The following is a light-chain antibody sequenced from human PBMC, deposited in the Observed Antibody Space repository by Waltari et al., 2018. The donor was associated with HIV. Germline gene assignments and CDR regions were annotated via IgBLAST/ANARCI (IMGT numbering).Light chain of an antibody. CDR2: VXX. CDR1: XTXXGGXKY. V-gene: IGLV2-14*03. Sequence: TXTXXGGXKYVSWYQQHPGKAPKLMISVXXXXPSGVSNRFSXXXXXXXXSLTISXLQAEDEADYYCSSYTSSSTLGVFGSGTKVTVL. J-gene: IGLJ1*01. CDR3: SSYTSSSTLGV.